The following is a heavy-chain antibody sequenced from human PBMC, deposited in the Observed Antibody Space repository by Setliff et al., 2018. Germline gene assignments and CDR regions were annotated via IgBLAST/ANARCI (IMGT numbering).Heavy chain of an antibody. J-gene: IGHJ3*02. CDR1: GFTFTSHW. V-gene: IGHV3-74*01. CDR3: ATGTTPQAFDI. CDR2: INIDGSYT. Sequence: GGSLRLSCAASGFTFTSHWMHWVRQAPGKGLVWVSRINIDGSYTSYADSVKGRFIISRDNAKNTRYLQMNSLRAEDTAVYYCATGTTPQAFDIWGQGTMVTVSS. D-gene: IGHD1-7*01.